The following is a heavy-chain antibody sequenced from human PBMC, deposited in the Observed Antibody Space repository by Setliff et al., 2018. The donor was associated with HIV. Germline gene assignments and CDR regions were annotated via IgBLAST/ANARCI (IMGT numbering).Heavy chain of an antibody. CDR3: TTDIGYESSGYRIGY. D-gene: IGHD3-22*01. J-gene: IGHJ4*01. Sequence: PGESLKISCAASGFTFSNAWLSWVRQAPGKGLEWVGRIKSITDGGATDYAAPVKGRFTITRADSKNTVYLQMNSLKTEDTAVYYCTTDIGYESSGYRIGYWGHGTLVTVSS. CDR1: GFTFSNAW. CDR2: IKSITDGGAT. V-gene: IGHV3-15*01.